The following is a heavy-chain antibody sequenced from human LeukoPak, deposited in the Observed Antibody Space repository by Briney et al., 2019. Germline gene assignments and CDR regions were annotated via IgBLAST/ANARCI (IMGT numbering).Heavy chain of an antibody. CDR2: ISSSSSYI. J-gene: IGHJ4*02. V-gene: IGHV3-21*01. CDR3: ARVYYYDITGGGY. CDR1: GFTFSSYS. D-gene: IGHD3-22*01. Sequence: GGSLRLSCAASGFTFSSYSMNWVRQAPVKGLEWFSSISSSSSYIYYADSVTGRFTISRDNAKNSLYLQMNSLRAEDTAVYYCARVYYYDITGGGYWGQGTLVTVSS.